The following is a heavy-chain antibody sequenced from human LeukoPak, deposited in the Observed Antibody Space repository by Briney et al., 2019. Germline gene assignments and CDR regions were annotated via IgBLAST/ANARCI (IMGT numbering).Heavy chain of an antibody. CDR2: INTNSGDT. D-gene: IGHD2-15*01. V-gene: IGHV1-2*02. J-gene: IGHJ3*02. CDR3: ARGLTPGDAFDI. Sequence: ASVKVSCKASGYTFTSYGISWVRQAPGQGLEWMGWINTNSGDTKYAQKFQGRVTMTRDTSISTAYMELSRLRSDDTAVYYCARGLTPGDAFDIWGQGTMVTVSS. CDR1: GYTFTSYG.